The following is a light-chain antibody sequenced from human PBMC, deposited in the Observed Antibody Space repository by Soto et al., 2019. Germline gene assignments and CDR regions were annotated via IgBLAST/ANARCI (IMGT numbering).Light chain of an antibody. V-gene: IGLV1-40*01. CDR1: SSNIGAGYD. CDR2: GNS. CDR3: QSYDSSLSVV. Sequence: QSVLTQPPSVSGAPGPRVTISCTGSSSNIGAGYDVHWYQHLPGTAPKLLIYGNSNRPSGVPDRFSGSKSGTSASLAITGLQAGDEADYYCQSYDSSLSVVFGGGTKLTVL. J-gene: IGLJ2*01.